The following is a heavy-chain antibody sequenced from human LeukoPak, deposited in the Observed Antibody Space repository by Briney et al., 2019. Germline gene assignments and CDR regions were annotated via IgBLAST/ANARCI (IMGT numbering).Heavy chain of an antibody. CDR3: ARDATVVIIEYYFDY. J-gene: IGHJ4*02. CDR1: GFTFSSYA. CDR2: ISYDGSNK. D-gene: IGHD3-3*01. V-gene: IGHV3-30*04. Sequence: GGFLRLSCAASGFTFSSYAMHWVRQAPGKGLEWVAVISYDGSNKYYADSVKGRFTISRDNSKNTLYLQMNSLRAEDTAVYYCARDATVVIIEYYFDYWGQGTLVTVSS.